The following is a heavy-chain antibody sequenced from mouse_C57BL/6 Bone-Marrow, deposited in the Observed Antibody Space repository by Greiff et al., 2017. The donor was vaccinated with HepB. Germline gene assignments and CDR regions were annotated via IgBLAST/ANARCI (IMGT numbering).Heavy chain of an antibody. D-gene: IGHD1-1*01. J-gene: IGHJ2*01. Sequence: VKLQQSGPELVKPGASVKLSCKASGYTFTSYDINWVKQRPGQGLEWIGWIYPGSGSTNYNEKFKSKATLTVDTSSSTAYMQLSSLTSEDSAVYYCARGDYYGSNFDYWGQGTTLTVSS. CDR1: GYTFTSYD. V-gene: IGHV1-85*01. CDR3: ARGDYYGSNFDY. CDR2: IYPGSGST.